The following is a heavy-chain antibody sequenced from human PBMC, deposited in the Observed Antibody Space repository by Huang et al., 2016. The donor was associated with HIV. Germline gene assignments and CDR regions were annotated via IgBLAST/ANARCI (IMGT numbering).Heavy chain of an antibody. Sequence: QVQLVQSGAEVKKPGASVKVSCKASGYTFTGYGISWVRQAPGQGLEWMGLMRAYNGNTNYTQKSQDRVTMTTDTSTSTAYMELRSLRSDDTAVYYGARDPKTTYYYDSSGYAFHIWGQGTMVTVSS. CDR2: MRAYNGNT. J-gene: IGHJ3*02. D-gene: IGHD3-22*01. V-gene: IGHV1-18*01. CDR3: ARDPKTTYYYDSSGYAFHI. CDR1: GYTFTGYG.